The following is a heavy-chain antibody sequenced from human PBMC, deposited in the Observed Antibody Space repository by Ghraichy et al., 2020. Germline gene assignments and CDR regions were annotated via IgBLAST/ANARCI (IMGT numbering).Heavy chain of an antibody. CDR1: GGSFSGYY. J-gene: IGHJ6*02. CDR2: INHSGST. Sequence: SETLSLTCAVYGGSFSGYYWSWIRQPPGKGLEWIGEINHSGSTNYNPSLKSRVTISVDTSKNQFSLKLSSVTAADTAVYYCARAPRDSYGFNGMDVWGQGTTVTVSS. CDR3: ARAPRDSYGFNGMDV. D-gene: IGHD5-18*01. V-gene: IGHV4-34*01.